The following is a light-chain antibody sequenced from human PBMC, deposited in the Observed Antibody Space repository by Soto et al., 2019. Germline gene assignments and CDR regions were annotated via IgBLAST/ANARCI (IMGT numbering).Light chain of an antibody. CDR3: QQYYSYPPYT. J-gene: IGKJ2*01. Sequence: AIRMTQSPSSFSASTGDRVTITCRASQGISSYLAWYQQKPGKAPKLLIYAASTLQSGVPSRFSGSGSGTDFTLTISGLQSEDVATSYCQQYYSYPPYTFGQGTKLEIK. CDR2: AAS. V-gene: IGKV1-8*01. CDR1: QGISSY.